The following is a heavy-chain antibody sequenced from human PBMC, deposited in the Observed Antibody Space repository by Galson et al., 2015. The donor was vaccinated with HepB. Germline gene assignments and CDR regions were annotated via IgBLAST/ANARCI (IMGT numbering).Heavy chain of an antibody. CDR3: AKVSRRFGEHSPFDY. V-gene: IGHV3-23*01. CDR2: ISGSGGST. D-gene: IGHD3-10*01. Sequence: SLRLSCAASGFTFSSYAMSWVRQAPGKGLEWVSAISGSGGSTYYADSVKGRFTISRDNSKNTLYLQMNSLRAEDTAVYYCAKVSRRFGEHSPFDYWGQGTLVTVSS. CDR1: GFTFSSYA. J-gene: IGHJ4*02.